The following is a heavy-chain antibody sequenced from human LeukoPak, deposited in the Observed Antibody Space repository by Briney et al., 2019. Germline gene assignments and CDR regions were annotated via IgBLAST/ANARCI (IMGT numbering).Heavy chain of an antibody. CDR3: ARDRSVTDSSSWYY. V-gene: IGHV3-21*01. Sequence: GGSLRLSCAASGFTFSSYSMNWVRQAPGKGLEWVSSISSSSSYIYYADSVKGRFTISRDNAKNSLYLQMISLRAEDTAVYYCARDRSVTDSSSWYYWGQGTLVTVSS. CDR1: GFTFSSYS. D-gene: IGHD6-13*01. CDR2: ISSSSSYI. J-gene: IGHJ4*02.